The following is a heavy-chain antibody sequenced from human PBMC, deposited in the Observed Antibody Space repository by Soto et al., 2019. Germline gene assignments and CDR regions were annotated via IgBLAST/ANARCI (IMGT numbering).Heavy chain of an antibody. Sequence: ASVKVSCKASGYTFTRYVMHWVRQAPGQRLEWMGWIDAGNGNTEYLQKFQGRVTITRDTSASTVYMELSSLRSEDTAVYYCARDNSGWSDYWGQGTLVTVSS. V-gene: IGHV1-3*01. J-gene: IGHJ4*02. D-gene: IGHD6-19*01. CDR3: ARDNSGWSDY. CDR2: IDAGNGNT. CDR1: GYTFTRYV.